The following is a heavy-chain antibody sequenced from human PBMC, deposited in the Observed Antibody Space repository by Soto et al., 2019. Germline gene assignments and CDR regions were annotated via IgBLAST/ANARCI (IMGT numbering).Heavy chain of an antibody. CDR1: GGTFSSYA. Sequence: SVKVSCKASGGTFSSYAISWVRQAPGQGLEWMGGIIPIFGTANYAQKFQGRVTITADKSTSTAYMELSSLRSEDTAVYYCASVDSHYPSNWFDPWGEATPVTLCS. V-gene: IGHV1-69*06. CDR2: IIPIFGTA. D-gene: IGHD4-4*01. J-gene: IGHJ5*02. CDR3: ASVDSHYPSNWFDP.